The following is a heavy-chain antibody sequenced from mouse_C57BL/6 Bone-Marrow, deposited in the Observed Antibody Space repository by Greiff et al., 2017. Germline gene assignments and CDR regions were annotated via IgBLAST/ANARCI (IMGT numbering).Heavy chain of an antibody. V-gene: IGHV1-55*01. CDR2: IYPGSDST. CDR3: ARGGYYGSSYGY. J-gene: IGHJ2*01. Sequence: VQLQQPGAELVKPGASVKMSCKASGYTFTSYWITWVKQRPGQGLEWIGDIYPGSDSTNYNEKFKSKATLTVDTSSSTAYMQLSSLTSEDSAIYYCARGGYYGSSYGYWGQGTTLTVSS. CDR1: GYTFTSYW. D-gene: IGHD1-1*01.